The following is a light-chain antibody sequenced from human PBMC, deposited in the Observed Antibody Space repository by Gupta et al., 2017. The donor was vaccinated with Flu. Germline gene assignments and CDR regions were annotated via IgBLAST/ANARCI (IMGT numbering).Light chain of an antibody. V-gene: IGKV1-39*01. CDR2: DAS. CDR3: QQTNSNLGLFT. J-gene: IGKJ2*01. Sequence: DIQMTQSPSSLSASVGDRVTITCRASQSISSYLNWYQQKPGKAPKLLIYDASSLQRGVISNFSGSGVGTDANLTIISRQPEDFESYYCQQTNSNLGLFTFGQGTKLEIK. CDR1: QSISSY.